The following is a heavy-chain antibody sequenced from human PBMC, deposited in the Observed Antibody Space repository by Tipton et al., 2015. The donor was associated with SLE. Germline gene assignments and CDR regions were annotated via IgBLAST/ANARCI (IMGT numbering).Heavy chain of an antibody. CDR2: SWNSGNI. V-gene: IGHV3-9*01. CDR1: GFTFDDYA. J-gene: IGHJ4*02. CDR3: AKDASIVGATGGYFDS. D-gene: IGHD1-26*01. Sequence: SLRLSCAASGFTFDDYAMSWVRQTPGKGLEWVSGSWNSGNIGYADSVKGRFTISRDNVKNSLFLQMNSLRAEDTALYYCAKDASIVGATGGYFDSWGLGTLVTVSS.